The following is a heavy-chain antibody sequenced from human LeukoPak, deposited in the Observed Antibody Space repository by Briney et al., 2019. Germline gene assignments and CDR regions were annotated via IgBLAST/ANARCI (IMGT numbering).Heavy chain of an antibody. CDR2: IIPIFGTT. Sequence: SVKVSCKASGGTFSSYAISWVRQAPGQGLEWMGRIIPIFGTTNYAQKFQGRITITADKSTSTAYMELSSLRSEDTAVYYCARVYCSSTSCSTANWFDPWGQGTLVTVSS. V-gene: IGHV1-69*06. J-gene: IGHJ5*02. CDR1: GGTFSSYA. CDR3: ARVYCSSTSCSTANWFDP. D-gene: IGHD2-2*01.